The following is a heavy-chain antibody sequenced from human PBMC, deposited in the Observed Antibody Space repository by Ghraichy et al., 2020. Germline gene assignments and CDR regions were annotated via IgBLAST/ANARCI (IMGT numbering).Heavy chain of an antibody. Sequence: GGSLRLSCAASGFTFSSYCMHWVRQAPGKGLVWVSRINSDGSSTSYADSVKGRFTISRDNAKNTLYLQMNSLRAEDTAVYYCARLLEGGSCFGYWGQGTLVTVSS. CDR2: INSDGSST. CDR3: ARLLEGGSCFGY. J-gene: IGHJ4*02. V-gene: IGHV3-74*01. D-gene: IGHD2-15*01. CDR1: GFTFSSYC.